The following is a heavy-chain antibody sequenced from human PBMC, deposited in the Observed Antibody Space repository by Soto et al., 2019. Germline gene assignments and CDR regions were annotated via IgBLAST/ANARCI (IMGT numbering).Heavy chain of an antibody. Sequence: ASVKVSCKASGYTFTSYYMHWVRQAPGQGLERMGIINPSGGSTNYAQKLQGRVTMTTDTSTSTAYMELRSLRSDDTAVYYCARDITIVGATPPFDYWGQGTLVTVSS. D-gene: IGHD1-26*01. CDR1: GYTFTSYY. CDR2: INPSGGST. J-gene: IGHJ4*02. CDR3: ARDITIVGATPPFDY. V-gene: IGHV1-46*01.